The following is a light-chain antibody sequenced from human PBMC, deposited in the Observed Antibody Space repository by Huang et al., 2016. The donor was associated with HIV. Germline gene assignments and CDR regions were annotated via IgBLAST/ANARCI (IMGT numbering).Light chain of an antibody. CDR1: QSVNRY. Sequence: EIVLTQSPTTLSLSPGERATLSCRASQSVNRYLAWYQQKPGQAPRLLIYEASNRATGSPARFSGSGSGTDFTLTISSLEPEDFAVYYCQQRSNWPPITFGQGTRLEIK. CDR2: EAS. J-gene: IGKJ5*01. CDR3: QQRSNWPPIT. V-gene: IGKV3-11*01.